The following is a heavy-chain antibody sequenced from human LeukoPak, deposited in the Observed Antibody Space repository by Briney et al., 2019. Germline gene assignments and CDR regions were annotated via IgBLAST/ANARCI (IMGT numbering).Heavy chain of an antibody. J-gene: IGHJ4*02. CDR3: ARGYYYISGFSPLGY. D-gene: IGHD3-22*01. CDR1: GYTFTGYY. V-gene: IGHV1-2*02. CDR2: INPNRGGT. Sequence: ASVKVSCKASGYTFTGYYMHWERQAPGQGQEWMGWINPNRGGTNYVQKFQGRGTMNRDTSISTAFLELSRLRSDDTAVYYCARGYYYISGFSPLGYWGQGTLVTVSS.